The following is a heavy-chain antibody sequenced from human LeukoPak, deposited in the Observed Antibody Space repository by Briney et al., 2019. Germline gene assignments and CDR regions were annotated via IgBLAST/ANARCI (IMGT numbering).Heavy chain of an antibody. J-gene: IGHJ4*02. CDR2: ISYDGSNK. Sequence: GGSLRLSCEASGFTFSNHWMHWVRQAPGKGLEWVAVISYDGSNKYYADSVKGRFTISRDNSKNTLYLQMNSLRAEDTAVYYCARGLKYSSGWFYFDYWGQGTLVTVSS. CDR1: GFTFSNHW. D-gene: IGHD6-19*01. V-gene: IGHV3-30*03. CDR3: ARGLKYSSGWFYFDY.